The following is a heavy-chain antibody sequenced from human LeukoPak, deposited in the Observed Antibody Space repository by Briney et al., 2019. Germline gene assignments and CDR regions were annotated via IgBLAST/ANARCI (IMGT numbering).Heavy chain of an antibody. V-gene: IGHV3-7*03. J-gene: IGHJ3*01. CDR3: ARSSYSSSSSV. CDR1: GFTFSGFW. Sequence: GGSLRHSCAVSGFTFSGFWMSWSRQAPGKGLEWVASINSDGSEGYYADVVKGRFTISRDNAKNSLYLQINSLRAEDTAVYYCARSSYSSSSSVWGQGTMVTVSS. D-gene: IGHD6-6*01. CDR2: INSDGSEG.